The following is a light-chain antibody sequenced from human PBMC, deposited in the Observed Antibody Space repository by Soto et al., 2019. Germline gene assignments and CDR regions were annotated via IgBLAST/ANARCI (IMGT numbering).Light chain of an antibody. CDR2: STS. V-gene: IGLV7-43*01. Sequence: QAVVTQAPSLTVSPGGTVTISCASSTGAVTSGYYPNWYQQKPGQAPRTLIYSTSNTHSWTPARFSGSLLGGKAPLTLSGVQRGGEGEYYCLLYYGGAHEVLGGGNKLTV. J-gene: IGLJ2*01. CDR3: LLYYGGAHEV. CDR1: TGAVTSGYY.